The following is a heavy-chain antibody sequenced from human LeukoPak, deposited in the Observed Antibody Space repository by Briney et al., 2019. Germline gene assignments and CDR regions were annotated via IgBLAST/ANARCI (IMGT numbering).Heavy chain of an antibody. V-gene: IGHV4-61*02. D-gene: IGHD6-6*01. Sequence: SETLSLTCTVSGGSISSGSYYWSWIRQPAGKGLEWIGRIYTSGSTNYNPSLKSRVTISVDTSKNQLSLKLSSVTAADTAVYYCARGTAARPQYYFDYWGQGTLVTVSS. CDR2: IYTSGST. CDR3: ARGTAARPQYYFDY. J-gene: IGHJ4*02. CDR1: GGSISSGSYY.